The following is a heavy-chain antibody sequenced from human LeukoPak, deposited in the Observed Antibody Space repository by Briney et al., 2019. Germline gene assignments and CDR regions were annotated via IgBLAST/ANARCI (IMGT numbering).Heavy chain of an antibody. CDR1: GFTFSSSG. J-gene: IGHJ4*02. Sequence: GGSLRLSCAASGFTFSSSGMHWVRQAPGKGLEWVAVIWYDGSNKYYEDSVKGRFTISRDNSKNTLYLQMNSLRAEDTAVYYCARGLGQSYYFDYWGQGTLVTVSS. CDR2: IWYDGSNK. CDR3: ARGLGQSYYFDY. V-gene: IGHV3-33*01. D-gene: IGHD3/OR15-3a*01.